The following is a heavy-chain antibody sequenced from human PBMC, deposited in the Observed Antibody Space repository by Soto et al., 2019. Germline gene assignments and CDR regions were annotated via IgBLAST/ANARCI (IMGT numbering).Heavy chain of an antibody. Sequence: SETLSLTCIVSGVSVTIYTWSWVRQPANKGLEWIGRVFSSVSATYSPSLKSRVRISRDTPENRISLKLDSVIAAEAGVYYCTRDGMTTGETWGPGTLVAVSS. CDR3: TRDGMTTGET. CDR1: GVSVTIYT. D-gene: IGHD2-8*02. CDR2: VFSSVSA. J-gene: IGHJ4*02. V-gene: IGHV4-4*07.